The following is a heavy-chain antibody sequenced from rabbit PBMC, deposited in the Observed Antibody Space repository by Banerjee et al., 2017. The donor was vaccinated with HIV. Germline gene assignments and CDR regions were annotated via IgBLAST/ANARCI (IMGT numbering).Heavy chain of an antibody. D-gene: IGHD1-1*01. Sequence: HLVESGGGLVQPGGSLKVSCKASGFDFSTYYMSWVRQAPGKGLEWIGYIDPVFAGTYYASWVNGRFTISSHNAQNTLYLQLNSLTAADTATYFCVRGSISGTDYNLWGQGTLVTVS. CDR3: VRGSISGTDYNL. CDR1: GFDFSTYY. V-gene: IGHV1S7*01. CDR2: IDPVFAGT. J-gene: IGHJ3*01.